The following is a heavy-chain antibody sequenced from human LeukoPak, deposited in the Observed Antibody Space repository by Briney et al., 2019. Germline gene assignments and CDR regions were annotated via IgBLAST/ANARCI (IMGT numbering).Heavy chain of an antibody. Sequence: SETLSLTCTVSGGSISSYYWSWIRQPPGKGLEWIGYIYYSGSTNYNPSLKSRVTISVDTSKNQFSLKLSSVTAADTAVYYCARGAATYYDFWSGYYRDYCYYYMDVWGKGTTVTVSS. CDR2: IYYSGST. CDR1: GGSISSYY. J-gene: IGHJ6*03. CDR3: ARGAATYYDFWSGYYRDYCYYYMDV. D-gene: IGHD3-3*01. V-gene: IGHV4-59*01.